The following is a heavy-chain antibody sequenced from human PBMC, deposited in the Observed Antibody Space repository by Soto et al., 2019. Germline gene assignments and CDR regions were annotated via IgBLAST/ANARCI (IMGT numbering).Heavy chain of an antibody. CDR3: ATDSGLRFLEWFLSVWEY. J-gene: IGHJ1*01. CDR1: GFTSSSYA. D-gene: IGHD3-3*01. V-gene: IGHV3-23*01. CDR2: ISGSGGST. Sequence: GGSLRPSCAASGFTSSSYARSGVRQAPGRGLESVSAISGSGGSTYYADSVKGRFTISRDNSKNTLYLQMNSLRAEDTAVYYCATDSGLRFLEWFLSVWEYLGQGTLITLYS.